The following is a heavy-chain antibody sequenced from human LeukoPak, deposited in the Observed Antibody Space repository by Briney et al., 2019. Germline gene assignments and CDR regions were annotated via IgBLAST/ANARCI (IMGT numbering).Heavy chain of an antibody. CDR2: VNSNGVST. Sequence: GGSLRLSCSASGFTFSGYALHWVRQAPGKGLEYVSGVNSNGVSTNYADSVKGRITISRDNSNNTLHLQMSSLRGEDTAVYYCVKDRDHNLARVNFDYWGQGTLVTVSS. CDR1: GFTFSGYA. V-gene: IGHV3-64D*06. CDR3: VKDRDHNLARVNFDY. J-gene: IGHJ4*02. D-gene: IGHD1-1*01.